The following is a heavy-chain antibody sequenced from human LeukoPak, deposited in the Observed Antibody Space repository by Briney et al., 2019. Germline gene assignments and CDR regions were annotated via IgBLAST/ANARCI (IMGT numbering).Heavy chain of an antibody. CDR3: AKEGACGVVVVAATLDY. J-gene: IGHJ4*02. Sequence: GGSLRLSCAASGFTFSSYGMHWVRQAPGKGLEWVAVISYDGSNKYYADSVKGRFTISRDNSKNTLYLQMNSLRAEDTAVYYCAKEGACGVVVVAATLDYWGQGTLVTVSS. V-gene: IGHV3-30*18. CDR2: ISYDGSNK. D-gene: IGHD2-15*01. CDR1: GFTFSSYG.